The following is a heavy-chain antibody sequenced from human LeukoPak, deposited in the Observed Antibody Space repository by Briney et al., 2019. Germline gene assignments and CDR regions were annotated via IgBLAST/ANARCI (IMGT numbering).Heavy chain of an antibody. V-gene: IGHV4-31*03. J-gene: IGHJ4*02. CDR3: ARDGGVCSGGTCFLGYFDY. Sequence: SQTLSLTCTVSGGSISSGGYYWSWVRQHPGKGLEWIGYIYYSGSTYYNPSLKSRVTISLDTSKSQFSLKLSSVTAADTAVYYCARDGGVCSGGTCFLGYFDYWGQGALVTVSS. D-gene: IGHD2-15*01. CDR2: IYYSGST. CDR1: GGSISSGGYY.